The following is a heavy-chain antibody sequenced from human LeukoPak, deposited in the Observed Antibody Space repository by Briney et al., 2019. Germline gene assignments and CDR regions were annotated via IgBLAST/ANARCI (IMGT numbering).Heavy chain of an antibody. CDR2: ISAYNGNT. CDR3: ARLQSDDYVWGSSSEFDY. V-gene: IGHV1-18*01. J-gene: IGHJ4*02. CDR1: GYTFTSYG. Sequence: ASVKVSCKASGYTFTSYGISWVRQAPGQGLEWMGWISAYNGNTNYAQKLQGRVTMTTDTSTGTAYMELRSLRSDDTAVYYCARLQSDDYVWGSSSEFDYWGQGTLVTVSS. D-gene: IGHD3-16*01.